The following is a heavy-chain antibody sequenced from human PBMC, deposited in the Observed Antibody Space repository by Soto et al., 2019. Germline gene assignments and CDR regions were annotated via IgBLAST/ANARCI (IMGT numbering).Heavy chain of an antibody. Sequence: GGSLRLSCAASGFTFSRHAMDWVRQAPGKGLEWVSFISDNGRTKDYADSVKGRFTISRDNSNNKLYLQMNSLRADDTAVYYCARDLTDNYSFDXWGQGTLVTVSX. V-gene: IGHV3-30-3*01. J-gene: IGHJ4*02. CDR3: ARDLTDNYSFDX. D-gene: IGHD1-1*01. CDR1: GFTFSRHA. CDR2: ISDNGRTK.